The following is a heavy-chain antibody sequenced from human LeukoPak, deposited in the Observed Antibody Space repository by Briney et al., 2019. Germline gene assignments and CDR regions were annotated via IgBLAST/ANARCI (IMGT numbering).Heavy chain of an antibody. Sequence: DPGGSLRLSCTASGFTFRSYALHWVRQAPGKGLEWVAVISSDGNNKSYADSVKGRFTISRDNSKNTLDLQMNSLRIEDTAVYYCARAQARFKVWNYYYMDVWGKGTTVTVSS. CDR3: ARAQARFKVWNYYYMDV. J-gene: IGHJ6*03. CDR1: GFTFRSYA. V-gene: IGHV3-30-3*01. D-gene: IGHD2-21*01. CDR2: ISSDGNNK.